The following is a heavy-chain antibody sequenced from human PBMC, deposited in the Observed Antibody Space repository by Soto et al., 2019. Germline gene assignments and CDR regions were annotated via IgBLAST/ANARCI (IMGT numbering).Heavy chain of an antibody. D-gene: IGHD1-26*01. V-gene: IGHV1-2*02. Sequence: QVQLVQSGTEVKKPGASVKVSCKASGYTVTDYYIHWVRQAPGQGLEWMGWIDPKNGGTIYAQKFQDRVTMTRDTYISTAYMDLSRLTSDDTARYYCARDDYGIYPYWGQGTLVTVSS. CDR2: IDPKNGGT. CDR3: ARDDYGIYPY. J-gene: IGHJ4*02. CDR1: GYTVTDYY.